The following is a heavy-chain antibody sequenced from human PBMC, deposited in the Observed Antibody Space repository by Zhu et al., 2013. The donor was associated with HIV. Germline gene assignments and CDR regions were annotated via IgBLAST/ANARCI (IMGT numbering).Heavy chain of an antibody. V-gene: IGHV1-2*02. CDR3: AXGTFVTSTSPNDD. D-gene: IGHD1-1*01. Sequence: QVQLLQSGAEVKKPGASVKVSCKTSGFSFTGFYLHWVRQAPGQGLEWMGWINPQSGDTNYAQKFQARVTMTRDTSISTVFMELSSLRSDDTAVYFCAXGTFVTSTSPNDDWGQGTQVTVSS. J-gene: IGHJ4*02. CDR2: INPQSGDT. CDR1: GFSFTGFY.